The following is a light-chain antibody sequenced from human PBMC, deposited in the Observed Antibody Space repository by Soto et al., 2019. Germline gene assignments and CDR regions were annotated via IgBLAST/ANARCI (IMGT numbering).Light chain of an antibody. Sequence: EIVLSQSQATLSLSPGERATLSCRARQSVTSYLAWSQQKPGQAPRLLIYDASNRATVIPARFSGSGSGTDFTLTISSLEPEDFAVYYCQQRSNWPVTLGQGTRLEIK. CDR2: DAS. CDR3: QQRSNWPVT. CDR1: QSVTSY. J-gene: IGKJ5*01. V-gene: IGKV3-11*01.